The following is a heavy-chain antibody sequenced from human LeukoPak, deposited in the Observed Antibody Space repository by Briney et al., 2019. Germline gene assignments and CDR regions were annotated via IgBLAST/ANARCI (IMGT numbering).Heavy chain of an antibody. D-gene: IGHD5-12*01. V-gene: IGHV3-23*01. CDR3: AKDPDGGYDF. CDR2: ISGSGGST. CDR1: GFTFSSYA. J-gene: IGHJ4*02. Sequence: GGSLRLSCAASGFTFSSYAMSWVRQAPGKGLEWVSTISGSGGSTYYADSVKGRFTISRDNTKNTLYLQMNSLRAEDTAVYYCAKDPDGGYDFWGQGTLVTVSS.